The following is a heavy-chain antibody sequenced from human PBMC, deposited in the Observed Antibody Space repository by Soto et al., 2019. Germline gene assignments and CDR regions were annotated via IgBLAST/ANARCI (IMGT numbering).Heavy chain of an antibody. CDR1: DGSMSSGAYY. J-gene: IGHJ4*02. D-gene: IGHD3-22*01. CDR2: IYHTGNT. V-gene: IGHV4-31*03. Sequence: NLSLPCSVSDGSMSSGAYYWNWIRQHTVKGLEWIAYIYHTGNTYYNPSLRSRTTISVDTSENQFYLKLTSVTDADTAVYYCASSYSGYLDNWGQGTLVTVSS. CDR3: ASSYSGYLDN.